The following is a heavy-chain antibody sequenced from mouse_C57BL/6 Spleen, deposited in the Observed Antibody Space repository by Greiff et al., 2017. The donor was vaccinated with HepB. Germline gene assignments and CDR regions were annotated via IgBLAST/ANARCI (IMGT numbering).Heavy chain of an antibody. D-gene: IGHD1-1*01. J-gene: IGHJ4*01. V-gene: IGHV7-3*01. CDR3: ARYDYGSTRYYYAMDY. CDR1: GFTFTDYY. Sequence: EVQRVESGGGLVQPGGSLSLSCAASGFTFTDYYMSWVRQPPGKALEWLGFIRNKANGYTTEYSASVKGRFTISRDNSQSILYLQMNALRAEDSATYYCARYDYGSTRYYYAMDYWGQGTSVTVSS. CDR2: IRNKANGYTT.